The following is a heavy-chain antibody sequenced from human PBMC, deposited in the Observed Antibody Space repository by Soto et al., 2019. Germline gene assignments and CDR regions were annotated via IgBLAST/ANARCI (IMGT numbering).Heavy chain of an antibody. D-gene: IGHD1-1*01. CDR2: VESSGRT. J-gene: IGHJ4*02. V-gene: IGHV4-4*08. CDR3: ASHPLNWSDADS. CDR1: GDSMTKNYRSWSMTNYYY. Sequence: SETLSLTCTVSGDSMTKNYRSWSMTNYYYWSWIRQTPGKGLEWIGYVESSGRTEYKPSLASRVTLSLDSSKNQFSLTMKSVTAADTGVYYCASHPLNWSDADSWGQGVLVTVSS.